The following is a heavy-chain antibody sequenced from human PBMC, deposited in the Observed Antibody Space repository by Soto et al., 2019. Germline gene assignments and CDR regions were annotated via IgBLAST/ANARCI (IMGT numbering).Heavy chain of an antibody. Sequence: QLQLQESGSGLVKPSQTLSLTCAVSGGSISSGGYSWSWIRQPPGKGLEWIGYIYHSGSTYYNPSLTRRVTIPVARSTTQSPPTLSSVSAADTAVYYCATVPRPWAQGTLVTVSS. CDR1: GGSISSGGYS. CDR2: IYHSGST. J-gene: IGHJ5*02. V-gene: IGHV4-30-2*01. CDR3: ATVPRP. D-gene: IGHD6-6*01.